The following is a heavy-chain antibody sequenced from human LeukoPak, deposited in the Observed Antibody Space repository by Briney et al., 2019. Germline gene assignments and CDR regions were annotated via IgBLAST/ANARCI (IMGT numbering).Heavy chain of an antibody. J-gene: IGHJ4*02. V-gene: IGHV4-39*07. CDR2: IYYSGST. CDR3: ARSLSGIAVAAHFDH. D-gene: IGHD6-19*01. Sequence: SETLSLTCTVSGGSISSSSYYWGWIRQPPGKGLEWIGSIYYSGSTYYNPSLKSRVTISVDTSKNQFSLKLSSVTAADTAVYYCARSLSGIAVAAHFDHWGQGTLVTVSS. CDR1: GGSISSSSYY.